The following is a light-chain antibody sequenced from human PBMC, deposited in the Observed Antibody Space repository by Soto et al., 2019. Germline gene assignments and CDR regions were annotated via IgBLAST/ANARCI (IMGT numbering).Light chain of an antibody. J-gene: IGKJ1*01. Sequence: DIQLIQSPSSLSASVEDRVIITCRASQSISNHLNWYQQKPGKAPKLLIFAASSLQSGVPSRFSGSRSGPDFTLTISSLQPEDFATYYCQQSYSSLPTFGQGTKVDIK. CDR1: QSISNH. CDR2: AAS. CDR3: QQSYSSLPT. V-gene: IGKV1-39*01.